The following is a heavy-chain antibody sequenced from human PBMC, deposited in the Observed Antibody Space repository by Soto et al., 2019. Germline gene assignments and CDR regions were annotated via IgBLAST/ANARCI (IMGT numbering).Heavy chain of an antibody. V-gene: IGHV4-61*08. CDR3: ARDLWGYCGTDCSPMDV. D-gene: IGHD2-21*02. CDR1: GGYICSGGYY. J-gene: IGHJ6*02. Sequence: SETLSLTCTVSGGYICSGGYYWSWIRQHPGKGLEWIGYIYYSGSTVYNPSFKSRVTISVDTSKNQFSLKLNSVTAADTAVYYCARDLWGYCGTDCSPMDVWGQGTTVTLSS. CDR2: IYYSGST.